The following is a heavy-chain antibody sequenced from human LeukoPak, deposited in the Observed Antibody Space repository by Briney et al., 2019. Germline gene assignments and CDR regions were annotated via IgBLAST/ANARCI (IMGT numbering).Heavy chain of an antibody. CDR3: ARSRLVLRYFDL. J-gene: IGHJ2*01. Sequence: PSETLSLTCTVSGGSISSYYWSWIWQPPGKGLEWIGYIYYSGSTNYNPSLKSRVTISVDTSKNQFSLKLSSVTAADTAVYYCARSRLVLRYFDLWGRGTLVTVSS. D-gene: IGHD6-19*01. V-gene: IGHV4-59*01. CDR2: IYYSGST. CDR1: GGSISSYY.